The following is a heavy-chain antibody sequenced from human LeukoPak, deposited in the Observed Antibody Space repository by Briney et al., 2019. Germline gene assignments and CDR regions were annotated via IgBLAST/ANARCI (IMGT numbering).Heavy chain of an antibody. CDR2: ISGSGGST. CDR1: GFTFSSYG. J-gene: IGHJ4*02. D-gene: IGHD3-22*01. Sequence: GGSLRLSCAASGFTFSSYGMHWVRQAPGKGLEWVSAISGSGGSTYYADSVKGRFTISRDNSKNTLYLQMNSLRAEDTAVYYCAKAGLYYDSSGYYDEYYFDYWGQGTLVTVSS. V-gene: IGHV3-23*01. CDR3: AKAGLYYDSSGYYDEYYFDY.